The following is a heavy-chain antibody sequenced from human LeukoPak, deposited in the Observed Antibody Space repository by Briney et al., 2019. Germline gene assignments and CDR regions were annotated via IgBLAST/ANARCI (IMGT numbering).Heavy chain of an antibody. CDR2: IKSKADGGTT. D-gene: IGHD1-1*01. CDR3: TDPPTSL. J-gene: IGHJ4*02. CDR1: GFNFTNAW. V-gene: IGHV3-15*01. Sequence: PGESLRLSCAASGFNFTNAWVNWVRRAPGKGLEWLGRIKSKADGGTTLHATSVEDRFAISRDDSINTLYLQMNSLKIEDTAVYYCTDPPTSLWGQGILVTVSS.